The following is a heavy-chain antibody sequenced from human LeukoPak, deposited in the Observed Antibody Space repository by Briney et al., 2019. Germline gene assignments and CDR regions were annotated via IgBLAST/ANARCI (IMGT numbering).Heavy chain of an antibody. Sequence: GGSLRLSCAASGFTFSTYWIHWVSQAPGKGLVWVSRINSDGSSINYADSVKGRFTISRDNAKNTVYLQMNSLRVQDTAVYYCARGYDFWGQGTLVTVSS. V-gene: IGHV3-74*01. CDR2: INSDGSSI. J-gene: IGHJ4*02. CDR1: GFTFSTYW. D-gene: IGHD5-18*01. CDR3: ARGYDF.